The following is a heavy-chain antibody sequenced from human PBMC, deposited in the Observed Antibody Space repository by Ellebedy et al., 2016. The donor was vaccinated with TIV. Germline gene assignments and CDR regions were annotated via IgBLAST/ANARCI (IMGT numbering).Heavy chain of an antibody. V-gene: IGHV3-23*01. J-gene: IGHJ4*02. CDR2: LRGSGGTT. CDR1: GFPFSSYA. Sequence: GESLKISCVASGFPFSSYAMAWVRQAPGRGLEWVSGLRGSGGTTSYADSVKGRFTISRDNSKNTLYLQMNSLTVEDTAIYYCAGPGGMVSYDYWGQGTRVTVSS. D-gene: IGHD3-16*01. CDR3: AGPGGMVSYDY.